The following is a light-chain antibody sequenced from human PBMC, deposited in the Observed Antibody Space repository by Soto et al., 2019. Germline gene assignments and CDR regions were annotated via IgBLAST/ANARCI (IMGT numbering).Light chain of an antibody. CDR3: QQYNNWPAIT. CDR1: QSVSRN. CDR2: GAS. Sequence: EVVLTQSPATLYLSPGERATLSCRASQSVSRNLAWYQQKPGQAPRLLIYGASTRATGIPATFSGSGSGTQFTLTISSLQSEDFAVYYCQQYNNWPAITFGQGTRLEIK. V-gene: IGKV3D-15*01. J-gene: IGKJ5*01.